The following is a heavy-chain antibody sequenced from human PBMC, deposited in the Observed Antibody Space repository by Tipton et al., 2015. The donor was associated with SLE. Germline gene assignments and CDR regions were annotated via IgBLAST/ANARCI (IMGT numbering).Heavy chain of an antibody. CDR1: GGSFSGYY. Sequence: TLSPTCAVYGGSFSGYYWSWIRQPPGKGLEWIGEINHSGSTNYNPSLKSRVTISVDTSKNQFSLKLSSVTAADTAVYYCARWFHGSGSYYIGHWGQGTLVTVSS. CDR2: INHSGST. V-gene: IGHV4-34*01. J-gene: IGHJ4*02. CDR3: ARWFHGSGSYYIGH. D-gene: IGHD3-10*01.